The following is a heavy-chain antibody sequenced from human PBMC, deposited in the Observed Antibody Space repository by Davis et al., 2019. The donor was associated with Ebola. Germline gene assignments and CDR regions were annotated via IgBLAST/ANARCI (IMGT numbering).Heavy chain of an antibody. Sequence: ASVMVSCKASGYSFTNYGITWVRQAPGQGLEWMGWISAHNGNTDNAEKLQGRVTVTRDTSTTTVYMDLSSLRSEDTALYYCTTPGGQDSGYDVFDIWGQGTMVTVSS. V-gene: IGHV1-18*01. CDR1: GYSFTNYG. CDR2: ISAHNGNT. D-gene: IGHD5-12*01. J-gene: IGHJ3*02. CDR3: TTPGGQDSGYDVFDI.